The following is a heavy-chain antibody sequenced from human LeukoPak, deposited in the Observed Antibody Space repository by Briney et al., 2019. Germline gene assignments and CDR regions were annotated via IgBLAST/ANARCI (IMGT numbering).Heavy chain of an antibody. Sequence: PSETLSLTCTVSGGSISSYYWSWIRQPPGKGLEWIGYIYYSGSTNYNPSLKSRVTISVDTSKNQFSLKLSSVTAADTAVYYCARDSPSSYGSGYYYYYGMDVWGQGTTVTVSS. V-gene: IGHV4-59*01. J-gene: IGHJ6*02. CDR3: ARDSPSSYGSGYYYYYGMDV. CDR1: GGSISSYY. D-gene: IGHD5-18*01. CDR2: IYYSGST.